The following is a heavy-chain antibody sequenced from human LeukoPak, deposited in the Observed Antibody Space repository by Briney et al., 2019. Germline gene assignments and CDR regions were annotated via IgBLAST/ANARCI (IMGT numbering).Heavy chain of an antibody. CDR1: GFTFSNYG. V-gene: IGHV3-23*01. D-gene: IGHD2-15*01. CDR2: ISGSGGST. Sequence: PGGSLRLSCVASGFTFSNYGMSWVRQAPGKGLEWVSGISGSGGSTDFADSVKGRFSISRDNSKNTLYLHMNSLRAEDTAIYYCAKDPSCSGGYCYFDYWGQGTLVTVSS. J-gene: IGHJ4*02. CDR3: AKDPSCSGGYCYFDY.